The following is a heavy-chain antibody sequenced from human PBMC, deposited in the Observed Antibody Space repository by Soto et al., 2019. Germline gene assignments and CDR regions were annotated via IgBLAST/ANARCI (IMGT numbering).Heavy chain of an antibody. Sequence: QVQLQASGPGLVKPSETLSLTCTVSGASMNSYHWSWIRQPAGKGLEWIGHIHSSGSTNYNPSLKRRFSISVATSKNQLSLMLMSLTAAATAVYYCARDQGVAAAGITWLDPWGQGSLVTFYS. J-gene: IGHJ5*02. D-gene: IGHD6-13*01. CDR3: ARDQGVAAAGITWLDP. CDR2: IHSSGST. CDR1: GASMNSYH. V-gene: IGHV4-4*07.